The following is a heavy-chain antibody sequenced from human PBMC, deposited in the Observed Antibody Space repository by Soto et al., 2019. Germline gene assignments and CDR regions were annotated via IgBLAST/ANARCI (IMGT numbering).Heavy chain of an antibody. D-gene: IGHD6-13*01. Sequence: QITLKESGPTLVKPTQTLTLTCTFSGFSLSTSGVAVGWIRQPPGKALECLALIYWNDNKLYSPSLQSRITITKDTSKHQVVLTMTNMDPVDTATYYCAHRYSSSYDYWGQGTLVTVSS. CDR2: IYWNDNK. V-gene: IGHV2-5*01. CDR1: GFSLSTSGVA. J-gene: IGHJ4*02. CDR3: AHRYSSSYDY.